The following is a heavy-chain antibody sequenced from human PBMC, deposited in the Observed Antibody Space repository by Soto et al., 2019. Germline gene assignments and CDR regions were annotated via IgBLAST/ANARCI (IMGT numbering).Heavy chain of an antibody. Sequence: SVKVSCKASGGTINNFAISWVRQAPGQGLEWMGGIIPIFGTANYAQKFQDRITITADESTSTAYMELSSLRSEDTAVYYCGRGVSVRDGFTTYYYDYGMDVWGQGTTVTVSS. CDR2: IIPIFGTA. J-gene: IGHJ6*02. V-gene: IGHV1-69*13. CDR3: GRGVSVRDGFTTYYYDYGMDV. D-gene: IGHD3-10*01. CDR1: GGTINNFA.